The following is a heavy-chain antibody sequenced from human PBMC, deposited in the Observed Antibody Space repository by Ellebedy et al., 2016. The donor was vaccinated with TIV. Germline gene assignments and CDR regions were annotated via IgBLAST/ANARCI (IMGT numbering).Heavy chain of an antibody. CDR1: EFTVGSNY. CDR2: ISTGLST. V-gene: IGHV3-66*01. Sequence: GESLKISCAASEFTVGSNYMSWVRQAPGRGLEWVSVISTGLSTHYADSVKGRFTVSRDDSKNTLHLQMHSLRAEDTAVYYCATESFNDVELKIWGVFNMWGQGTMVTVSS. CDR3: ATESFNDVELKIWGVFNM. J-gene: IGHJ3*02. D-gene: IGHD1-1*01.